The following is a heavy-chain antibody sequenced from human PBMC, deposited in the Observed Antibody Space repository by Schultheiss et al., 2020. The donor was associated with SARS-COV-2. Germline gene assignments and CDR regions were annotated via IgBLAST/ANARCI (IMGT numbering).Heavy chain of an antibody. J-gene: IGHJ4*02. D-gene: IGHD6-19*01. CDR1: GGSFSDYF. CDR2: INHSGST. V-gene: IGHV4-34*01. CDR3: ARALRGNSGCLDY. Sequence: GSLRLSCAVYGGSFSDYFWSWIRQPPGKGLEWIGEINHSGSTNYNPSLKSRVTISVDTSKNQFSLKLSSVTAADTAVYYCARALRGNSGCLDYWGQGTLVTVSS.